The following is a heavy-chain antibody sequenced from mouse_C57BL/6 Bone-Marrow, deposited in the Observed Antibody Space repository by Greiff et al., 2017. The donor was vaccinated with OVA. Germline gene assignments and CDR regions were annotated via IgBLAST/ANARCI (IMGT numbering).Heavy chain of an antibody. D-gene: IGHD1-1*01. Sequence: VQLKESGPELVKPGASVKISCKASGYAFSSSWMNWVKQRPGKGLEWIGRIYPGDGDTNYNGKFKGKATLTADKSSSTAYMQLSSLTSEDSAVYFCARGAYYYGSYWYFDVWGTGTTVTVSS. V-gene: IGHV1-82*01. CDR2: IYPGDGDT. J-gene: IGHJ1*03. CDR1: GYAFSSSW. CDR3: ARGAYYYGSYWYFDV.